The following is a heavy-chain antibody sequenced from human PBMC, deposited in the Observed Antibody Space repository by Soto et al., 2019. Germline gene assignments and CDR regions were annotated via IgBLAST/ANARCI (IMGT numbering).Heavy chain of an antibody. J-gene: IGHJ5*02. V-gene: IGHV1-18*01. CDR2: ISAYNGNT. Sequence: GASVKVSCKASGYTFTSYGSSWVRQAPGQGLEWMGWISAYNGNTNYAQKLQGRVTMTTDTSTSTAYMELRSLRSDDTAVYYCARDHCSGGSCYGWFDPWGQGTLVTVSS. CDR3: ARDHCSGGSCYGWFDP. CDR1: GYTFTSYG. D-gene: IGHD2-15*01.